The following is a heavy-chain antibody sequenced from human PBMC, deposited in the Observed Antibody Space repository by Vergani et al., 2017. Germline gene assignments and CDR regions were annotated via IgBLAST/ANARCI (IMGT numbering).Heavy chain of an antibody. D-gene: IGHD2-2*02. V-gene: IGHV4-4*03. CDR2: ICHTEDT. CDR3: ATNGYRRWGYYFDY. CDR1: VDSISSNNC. Sequence: QVQLQESGPGLVKPPGTLSLTCAVSVDSISSNNCWTWVRQPPGKGLEWLGEICHTEDTKYSPSLKSRVTVSVDESRNLFSLSLNSVTASDSAVYYSATNGYRRWGYYFDYWGQGILVTVSS. J-gene: IGHJ4*02.